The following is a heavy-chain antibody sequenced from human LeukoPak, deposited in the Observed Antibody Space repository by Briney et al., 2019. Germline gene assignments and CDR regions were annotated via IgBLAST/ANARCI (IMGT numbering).Heavy chain of an antibody. J-gene: IGHJ5*02. Sequence: SETLSLTCTVSGGSISSYYWSWIRQPPGKGLEWIGYIYYSGSTNYNPSLKSRVTISVDTSKDQFSLKLSSVTAADTAVYYCARGTGYCSGGSCSWGQGTLVTVSS. CDR1: GGSISSYY. D-gene: IGHD2-15*01. V-gene: IGHV4-59*01. CDR3: ARGTGYCSGGSCS. CDR2: IYYSGST.